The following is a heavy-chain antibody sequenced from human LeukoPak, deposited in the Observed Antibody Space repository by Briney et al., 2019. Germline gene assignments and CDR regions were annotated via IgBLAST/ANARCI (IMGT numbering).Heavy chain of an antibody. V-gene: IGHV4-61*08. CDR2: VYYSGNT. CDR3: ARDYYDSSGYYDY. CDR1: GGSVSGGGYY. J-gene: IGHJ4*02. Sequence: PSGTLSLTCTVSGGSVSGGGYYWSWIRQPPGKGLEWIGYVYYSGNTNYNPSLKSRVTISVDTSKNQFSLKLSSVTAADTAVYYCARDYYDSSGYYDYWGQGALVTVSS. D-gene: IGHD3-22*01.